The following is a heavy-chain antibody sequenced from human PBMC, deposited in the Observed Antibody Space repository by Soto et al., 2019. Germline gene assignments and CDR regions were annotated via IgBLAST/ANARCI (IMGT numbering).Heavy chain of an antibody. Sequence: ASVKVSCKASGFPFSDYYIHWVRQAPGQGLEWMGWIKPNSGDTHFVKKFQGRVTVTRDTSITTVDMELTRLRSDDTAVYYCARDPLYDTWNHFDHWGQGTLVTVSS. CDR1: GFPFSDYY. CDR3: ARDPLYDTWNHFDH. J-gene: IGHJ4*02. CDR2: IKPNSGDT. V-gene: IGHV1-2*02. D-gene: IGHD1-1*01.